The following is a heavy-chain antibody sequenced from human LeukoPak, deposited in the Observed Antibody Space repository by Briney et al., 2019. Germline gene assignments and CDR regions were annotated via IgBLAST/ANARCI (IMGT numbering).Heavy chain of an antibody. J-gene: IGHJ4*02. CDR3: ARESKLRDYYDSSGYQGDFDY. D-gene: IGHD3-22*01. CDR1: GYTFTSYD. Sequence: GASVKVSCKASGYTFTSYDINWVRQAPGQGLEWMGIINPSGGSTSYAQKFQGRVTMTRDMSTSTVYMELSSLRSEDTAVYYCARESKLRDYYDSSGYQGDFDYWGQGTLVTVSS. V-gene: IGHV1-46*01. CDR2: INPSGGST.